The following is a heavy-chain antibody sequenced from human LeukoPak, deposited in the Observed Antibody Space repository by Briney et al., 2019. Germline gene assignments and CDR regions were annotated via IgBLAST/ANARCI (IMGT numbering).Heavy chain of an antibody. J-gene: IGHJ6*03. D-gene: IGHD5-18*01. Sequence: GGSLRLSCAASGFTFSSYAMHWVRQAPGKGLEWVAVISYDGSNKYYADSVKGRFTISRDNSKNTLYLQMNSLRAEDTAVYYCARSGYSYGYYYYYYMDVWGKGTTVTVSS. V-gene: IGHV3-30*04. CDR1: GFTFSSYA. CDR2: ISYDGSNK. CDR3: ARSGYSYGYYYYYYMDV.